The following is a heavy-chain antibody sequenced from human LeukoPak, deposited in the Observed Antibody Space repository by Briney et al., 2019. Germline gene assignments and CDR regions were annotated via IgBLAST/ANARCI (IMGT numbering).Heavy chain of an antibody. J-gene: IGHJ4*02. V-gene: IGHV4-34*01. CDR1: GGSFSGYY. CDR2: INHSGST. Sequence: RTSETLSLTCAVYGGSFSGYYWSWIRQPPGKGLEWIGEINHSGSTNYNPSLKSRVTISVDTSKNQFSLKLSSVTAADTAVYYCARGYSGSYFVGWGQGTLVTVSS. D-gene: IGHD1-26*01. CDR3: ARGYSGSYFVG.